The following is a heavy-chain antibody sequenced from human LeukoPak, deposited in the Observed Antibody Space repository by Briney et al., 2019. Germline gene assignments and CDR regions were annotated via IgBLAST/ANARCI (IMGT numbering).Heavy chain of an antibody. V-gene: IGHV3-9*01. CDR2: INWNSDTK. D-gene: IGHD4-23*01. CDR1: GFAFHNYA. CDR3: AKDTGGNGAYFYAMDV. Sequence: SGGSLRLSCVGSGFAFHNYAMHWVRQPPGKGLEWVSAINWNSDTKAYADSVKGRFTISRDRARNSLYLQMDSLRPEDTALYYCAKDTGGNGAYFYAMDVWGQGTSVTVSS. J-gene: IGHJ6*02.